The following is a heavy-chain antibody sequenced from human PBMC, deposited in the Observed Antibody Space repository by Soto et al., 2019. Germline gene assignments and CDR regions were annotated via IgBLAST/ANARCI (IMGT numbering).Heavy chain of an antibody. CDR1: GGSISSGDYY. J-gene: IGHJ5*02. D-gene: IGHD4-17*01. V-gene: IGHV4-30-4*01. Sequence: SETLSLTCTVSGGSISSGDYYWSWIRQPPGKGLEWIGYIYYSGSTYYNPSLKSRVTISVDTSKNQFSLKLSSVTAADTAGYYCASGDSNWFDPWGQGTLVTVSS. CDR3: ASGDSNWFDP. CDR2: IYYSGST.